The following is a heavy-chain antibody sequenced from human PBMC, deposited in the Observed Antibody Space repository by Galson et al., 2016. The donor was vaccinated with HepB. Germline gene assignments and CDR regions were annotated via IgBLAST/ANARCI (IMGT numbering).Heavy chain of an antibody. J-gene: IGHJ6*02. V-gene: IGHV3-21*01. CDR3: ARDREVPSWSVFSSGFSYYGMDV. Sequence: SLRLSCAASGFTFSNYGMNWVRQTPGKGLEWVSSISGSGSHMYYADSVKGRFTISRDNAKNSLYLQMNSLRAEDTAVYYCARDREVPSWSVFSSGFSYYGMDVWGQGTTVTVSS. CDR2: ISGSGSHM. CDR1: GFTFSNYG. D-gene: IGHD3-3*01.